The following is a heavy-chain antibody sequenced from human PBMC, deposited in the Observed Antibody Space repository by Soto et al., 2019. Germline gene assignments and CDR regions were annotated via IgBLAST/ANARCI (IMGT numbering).Heavy chain of an antibody. CDR3: VRDRAYIDY. J-gene: IGHJ4*02. V-gene: IGHV3-11*01. CDR2: ISRSGRTL. Sequence: PGGSLRLSCVASGFNFGDFYMSWIRQTPGRGLEWLGYISRSGRTLKYADSVEGRFTISRDNARNSLYLQMNSLRVEDTAVFYWVRDRAYIDYWGQGALVTVSS. CDR1: GFNFGDFY.